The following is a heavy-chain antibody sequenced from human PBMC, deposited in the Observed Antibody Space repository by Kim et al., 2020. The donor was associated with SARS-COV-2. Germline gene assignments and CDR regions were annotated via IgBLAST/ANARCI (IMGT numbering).Heavy chain of an antibody. D-gene: IGHD6-6*01. Sequence: RFTISRDNSKNTLYLQMNSLRAEDTAVYYCARDPPHIHEDSSSPSYYFDYWGQGTLVTVSS. V-gene: IGHV3-30*01. J-gene: IGHJ4*02. CDR3: ARDPPHIHEDSSSPSYYFDY.